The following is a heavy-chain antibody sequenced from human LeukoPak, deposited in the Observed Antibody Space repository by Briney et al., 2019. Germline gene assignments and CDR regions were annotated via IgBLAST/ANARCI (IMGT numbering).Heavy chain of an antibody. Sequence: SETLSLTCNVPTRSISCYYWCWSRQPLGKGLERNGYIYYSGSTTYNPCLKDRVSISVHTTKNQFSLKLTTVTAAIALANYGPRESGSVRGWCDLGGRGPLVSVFS. CDR2: IYYSGST. CDR3: PRESGSVRGWCDL. J-gene: IGHJ5*02. CDR1: TRSISCYY. D-gene: IGHD1-26*01. V-gene: IGHV4-59*01.